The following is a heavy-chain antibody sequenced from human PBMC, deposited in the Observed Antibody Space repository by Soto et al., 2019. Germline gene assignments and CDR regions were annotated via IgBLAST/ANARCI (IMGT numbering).Heavy chain of an antibody. CDR3: AHAGDYDLLTFDH. CDR2: LYWDDDK. J-gene: IGHJ4*01. D-gene: IGHD4-17*01. V-gene: IGHV2-5*02. Sequence: QITLKESGPTLVRPAQTLTLTCDFSGFSLSTYHMGVAWIRQPPGKALEWLALLYWDDDKLYSPSLKDRLAISKDTSNIQVVLTITNIDPGDSATYCCAHAGDYDLLTFDHWGPGTLVTVSS. CDR1: GFSLSTYHMG.